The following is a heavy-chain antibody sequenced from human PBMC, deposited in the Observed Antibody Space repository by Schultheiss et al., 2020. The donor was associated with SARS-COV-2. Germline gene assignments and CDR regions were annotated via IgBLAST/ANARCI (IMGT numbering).Heavy chain of an antibody. CDR3: TTDAPRWHLLLWFGETQENWFDP. D-gene: IGHD3-10*01. J-gene: IGHJ5*02. CDR1: GINFIGAW. V-gene: IGHV3-15*01. Sequence: GESLKISCAASGINFIGAWMTWVRQAPGKGLEWLGRIKSKTDGGTTDYAAPVKGRFTISRDDSKNTLYLQMNSLKTEDTAVYYCTTDAPRWHLLLWFGETQENWFDPWGQGTLVTVSS. CDR2: IKSKTDGGTT.